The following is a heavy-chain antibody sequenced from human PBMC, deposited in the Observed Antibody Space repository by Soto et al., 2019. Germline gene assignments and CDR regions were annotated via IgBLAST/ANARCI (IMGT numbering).Heavy chain of an antibody. Sequence: PSETLSLTCAVSGGSFSDNYWNWIRQSPGKGLERIGEIYHSGSTNYNPSLKSRVTISVDKSKNQLSLKLSSVTAADTAVYYCARHDILTGSYYGMDVWGQGTTVTVSS. CDR1: GGSFSDNY. CDR2: IYHSGST. J-gene: IGHJ6*02. D-gene: IGHD3-9*01. V-gene: IGHV4-34*01. CDR3: ARHDILTGSYYGMDV.